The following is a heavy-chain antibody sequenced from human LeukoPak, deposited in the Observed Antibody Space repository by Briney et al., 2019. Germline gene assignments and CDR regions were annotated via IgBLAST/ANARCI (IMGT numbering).Heavy chain of an antibody. Sequence: GGSLRLSCAASGFTFDDYAMHWVRQAPGKGLEWVSLISGDGGSTYYADSVKGRFTISRDNSKTSLYLQMNSLRTEDTALYYCAKDIGSVIAAVSYYFDYWGQGTLVTVSS. CDR3: AKDIGSVIAAVSYYFDY. CDR2: ISGDGGST. CDR1: GFTFDDYA. J-gene: IGHJ4*02. D-gene: IGHD6-13*01. V-gene: IGHV3-43*02.